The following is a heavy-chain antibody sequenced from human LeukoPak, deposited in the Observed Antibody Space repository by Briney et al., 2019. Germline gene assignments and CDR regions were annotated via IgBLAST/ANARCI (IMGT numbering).Heavy chain of an antibody. J-gene: IGHJ3*02. Sequence: GASVTDSCKASGYTFTGYYMHWVRQAPGQGLEWMGWINPNSGGTNYAQKCQGRVTMTRDTSISTAYMELSRLRSYDTAVYYCARVGPYYYDSSGYYYQLGAFDIWGQGTMVTVSS. V-gene: IGHV1-2*02. CDR3: ARVGPYYYDSSGYYYQLGAFDI. D-gene: IGHD3-22*01. CDR2: INPNSGGT. CDR1: GYTFTGYY.